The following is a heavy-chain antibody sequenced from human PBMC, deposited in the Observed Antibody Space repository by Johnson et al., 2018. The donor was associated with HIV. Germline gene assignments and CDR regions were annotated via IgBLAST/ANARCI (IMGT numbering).Heavy chain of an antibody. V-gene: IGHV3-30*04. CDR1: GFTFSDYA. D-gene: IGHD6-6*01. CDR2: ISSDGNNK. CDR3: ARRGYSSSGGAFDI. J-gene: IGHJ3*02. Sequence: QVQLVESGGGVVQPGRSLRLSCAASGFTFSDYAMHWVRQAPGKGLEWVASISSDGNNKYFADSVQGRFTISRDNSKNTLYLQMNSLRAEDTAVYYCARRGYSSSGGAFDIGGQGTMVTVSS.